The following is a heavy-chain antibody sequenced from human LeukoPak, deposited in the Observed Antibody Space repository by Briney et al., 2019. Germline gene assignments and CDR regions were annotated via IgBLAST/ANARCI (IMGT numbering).Heavy chain of an antibody. CDR1: GGTFSSYA. CDR3: ARIDGGVGY. V-gene: IGHV1-69*04. Sequence: GASVKVSCKASGGTFSSYAISWVRQAPRQGLEWMGRIIPILGIANYAQKFQGRVTITADKSTSTAYMELSSLRSEDTAVYYCARIDGGVGYWGQGTLVAVSS. J-gene: IGHJ4*02. D-gene: IGHD3-16*01. CDR2: IIPILGIA.